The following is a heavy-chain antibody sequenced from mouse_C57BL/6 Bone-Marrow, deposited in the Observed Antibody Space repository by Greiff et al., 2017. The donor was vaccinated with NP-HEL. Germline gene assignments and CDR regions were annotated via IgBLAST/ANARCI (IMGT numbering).Heavy chain of an antibody. J-gene: IGHJ2*01. V-gene: IGHV1-64*01. CDR3: ARGFYYDYDSYFDY. Sequence: QVQLQQPGAELVKPGASVKLSCKASGYTFTSYWMHWVKQRPGQGLEWIGMIHPNSGSTNYNEKFKSKATLTVDKSSSTAYMQLSSLTSEDSAVYYCARGFYYDYDSYFDYWGQGTTLTVSS. D-gene: IGHD2-4*01. CDR2: IHPNSGST. CDR1: GYTFTSYW.